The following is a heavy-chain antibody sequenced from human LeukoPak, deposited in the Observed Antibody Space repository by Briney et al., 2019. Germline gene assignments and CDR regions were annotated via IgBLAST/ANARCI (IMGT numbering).Heavy chain of an antibody. V-gene: IGHV4-34*01. Sequence: SETLSLTCAVYGGSFSGYYWSWIRQPPGKGLEWIGENNHSGSTNYNPSLKSRVTISVDTSKNQFSLKLSSVTAADTAVYYCARAGGFFSPFGYWGQGTLVTVSS. CDR3: ARAGGFFSPFGY. CDR2: NNHSGST. D-gene: IGHD3-3*01. CDR1: GGSFSGYY. J-gene: IGHJ4*02.